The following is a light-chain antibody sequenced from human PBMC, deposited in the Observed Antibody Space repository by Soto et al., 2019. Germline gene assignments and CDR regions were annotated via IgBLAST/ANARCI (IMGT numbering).Light chain of an antibody. V-gene: IGLV1-40*01. CDR3: CSYAGSYPRV. Sequence: QSVLTQPPSVSGAPGQRVTISCTGSSSNIGAGYDVHWYQQLPGTAPKLLIYGNSNRPSGVPDRFSGSKSGTSASLAITGLQAEDEADYYCCSYAGSYPRVFGGGTKVTVL. CDR2: GNS. CDR1: SSNIGAGYD. J-gene: IGLJ3*02.